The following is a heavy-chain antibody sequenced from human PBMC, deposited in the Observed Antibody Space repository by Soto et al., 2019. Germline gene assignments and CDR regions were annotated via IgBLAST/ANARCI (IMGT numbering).Heavy chain of an antibody. D-gene: IGHD3-16*01. Sequence: QVQLVQSGAEVKKPGASVKVSCKASGYTFTSYYMHWVRQAPGQGLEWMGIINPSGGSTSYAQKSKGRVTMTRDTSTSTVDMELSSLRSEDTAVYYCALIGGGSHFDSWGQGTLVTVSS. V-gene: IGHV1-46*01. CDR3: ALIGGGSHFDS. CDR1: GYTFTSYY. CDR2: INPSGGST. J-gene: IGHJ4*02.